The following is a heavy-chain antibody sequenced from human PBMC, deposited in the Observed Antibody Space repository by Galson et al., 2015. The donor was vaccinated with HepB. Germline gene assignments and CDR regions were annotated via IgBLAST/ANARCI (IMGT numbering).Heavy chain of an antibody. CDR2: ISYDGINK. D-gene: IGHD5-24*01. V-gene: IGHV3-30-3*02. J-gene: IGHJ4*02. CDR1: GLTFSNYA. CDR3: SSLETRGMTTMPFDY. Sequence: SLRLSCAASGLTFSNYAFHWARQAPGKGLEWVALISYDGINKYYADSLKGRFTISRDKSKNTLFLQMNNMRGEDTALYYCSSLETRGMTTMPFDYWGQGTLVTVSS.